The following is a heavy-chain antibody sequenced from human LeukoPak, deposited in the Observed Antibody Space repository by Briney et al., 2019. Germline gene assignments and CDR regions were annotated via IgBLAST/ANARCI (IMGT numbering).Heavy chain of an antibody. J-gene: IGHJ1*01. CDR1: GFTFSNYG. Sequence: GRSLRLSCAASGFTFSNYGMHWVRQAPGKGLGWVAVIWYVGRKKYCSNSVKGRFTISRENSKNTPYLQMKSLRAEDTAVYYCATTASRGPQSAEYFQYWGQGALSPSPQ. V-gene: IGHV3-33*01. CDR2: IWYVGRKK. CDR3: ATTASRGPQSAEYFQY.